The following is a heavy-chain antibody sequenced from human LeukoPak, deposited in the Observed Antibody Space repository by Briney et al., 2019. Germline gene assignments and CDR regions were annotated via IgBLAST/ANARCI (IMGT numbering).Heavy chain of an antibody. Sequence: ASVKVSCKASGYTFTSYGISWVRQAPGQGLEWMGWISGYNDNTNYAQKLQGRVTMTTDTPTSTAYMELRSLRSDDTAVYYCATSGYDILTGYYPAFDYWGQGTLVTVSS. CDR2: ISGYNDNT. CDR3: ATSGYDILTGYYPAFDY. V-gene: IGHV1-18*01. CDR1: GYTFTSYG. J-gene: IGHJ4*02. D-gene: IGHD3-9*01.